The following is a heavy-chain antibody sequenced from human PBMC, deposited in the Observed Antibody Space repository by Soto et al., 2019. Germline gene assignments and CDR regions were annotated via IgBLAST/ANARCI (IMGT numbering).Heavy chain of an antibody. CDR2: ISWNSGSI. V-gene: IGHV3-9*01. CDR3: AKANGITIFGVVPAYMDV. D-gene: IGHD3-3*01. CDR1: GFTFDDYA. Sequence: GGSLRLSCAASGFTFDDYAMHWVRQAPGKGLEWVSGISWNSGSIGYADSVKGRFTISRDNAKNSLYLQMNSLRAEDTALYYCAKANGITIFGVVPAYMDVWGKGTTVTVSS. J-gene: IGHJ6*03.